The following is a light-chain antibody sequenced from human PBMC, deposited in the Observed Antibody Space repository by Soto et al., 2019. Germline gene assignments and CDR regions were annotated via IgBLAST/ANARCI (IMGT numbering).Light chain of an antibody. CDR1: QTISSY. CDR3: QQSSNIPYT. J-gene: IGKJ2*01. V-gene: IGKV1-39*01. Sequence: DIQMTQSPSSLSASVGDRVTITCRASQTISSYLNWYQQNPGKALKLLIYAASSLQSGVPSRFSGSGSGTDFTLTISSLQPEDFATYYCQQSSNIPYTFGQGTKLEIK. CDR2: AAS.